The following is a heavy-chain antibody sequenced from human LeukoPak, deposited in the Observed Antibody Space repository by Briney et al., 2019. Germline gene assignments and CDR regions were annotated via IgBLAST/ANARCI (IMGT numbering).Heavy chain of an antibody. D-gene: IGHD1-7*01. CDR1: GFTFSSYS. CDR3: ASKGTPGH. CDR2: ISSSSSYI. Sequence: GGSLRRYCAAYGFTFSSYSMNWVRQAPGKGLEWISSISSSSSYIYYADSVKGRFTISRDNAKNSLYLQMNSLRAEDTAVYYCASKGTPGHWGQGTLVTVSS. V-gene: IGHV3-21*01. J-gene: IGHJ4*02.